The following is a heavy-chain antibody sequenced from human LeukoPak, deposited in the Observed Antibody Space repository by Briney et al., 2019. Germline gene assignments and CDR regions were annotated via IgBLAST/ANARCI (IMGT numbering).Heavy chain of an antibody. CDR2: ISRSGSTI. D-gene: IGHD1-14*01. V-gene: IGHV3-48*02. CDR3: ARSSGTYNTYFDY. Sequence: GGSLRLSCAASGFTFSAYTMHWVRQAPGKGLEWVSYISRSGSTIYYADSVRGRFTISRDNAKNSLYLQMNSLRDEDTAVYYCARSSGTYNTYFDYWGQGTLVTVSS. CDR1: GFTFSAYT. J-gene: IGHJ4*02.